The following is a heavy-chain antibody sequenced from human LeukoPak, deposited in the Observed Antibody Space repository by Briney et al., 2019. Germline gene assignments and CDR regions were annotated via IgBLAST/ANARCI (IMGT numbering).Heavy chain of an antibody. J-gene: IGHJ4*02. CDR3: AKDVGKWESPHFLDY. CDR1: GFTLSTNA. Sequence: PGGSLRLSCLTSGFTLSTNAMSWVRQAPGKGLEWISGISGSGASTCYADSVKGRFTISRDDSRNTLYLQMNSLRGDDTAVYYCAKDVGKWESPHFLDYWGQGTLVTVSS. V-gene: IGHV3-23*01. CDR2: ISGSGAST. D-gene: IGHD1-26*01.